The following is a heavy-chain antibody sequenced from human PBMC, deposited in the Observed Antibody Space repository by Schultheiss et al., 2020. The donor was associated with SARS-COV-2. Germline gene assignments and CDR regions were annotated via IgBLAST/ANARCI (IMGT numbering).Heavy chain of an antibody. CDR1: GGSISSYY. Sequence: SETLSLTCIVSGGSISSYYWSWIRQPPGKGLVWIGYIPYSGSTNYNPSLKSRVTISVDTSKNQFSLKLSSVTAADTAVYYCAGDNYGDYARLNWFDPWGQGTLVTVSS. CDR3: AGDNYGDYARLNWFDP. V-gene: IGHV4-59*12. CDR2: IPYSGST. J-gene: IGHJ5*02. D-gene: IGHD4-17*01.